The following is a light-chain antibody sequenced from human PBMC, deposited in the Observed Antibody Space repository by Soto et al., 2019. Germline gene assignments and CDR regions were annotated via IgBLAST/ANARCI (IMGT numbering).Light chain of an antibody. V-gene: IGKV4-1*01. CDR1: QNLLYSSNNKNY. Sequence: DIVLTQSPDSLAVSLGERATINCKSSQNLLYSSNNKNYLVWYQQKPGQPPKMLIYWASTRESGVPDRFSGSGSGTDFTLTISSLQAEYVAVYYCQQSYSVTYTFGQGTKVEIK. CDR2: WAS. J-gene: IGKJ2*01. CDR3: QQSYSVTYT.